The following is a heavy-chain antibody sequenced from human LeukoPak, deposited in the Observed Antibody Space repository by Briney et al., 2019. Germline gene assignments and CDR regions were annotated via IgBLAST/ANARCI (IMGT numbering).Heavy chain of an antibody. Sequence: SETLSLTCTVSGDSMSSSHYCWGWIRQPPGKGLEWIGSIYYSGSTYYNPSLKSRVTMSVETSKKQFSLKLSSVTAADTSVYYCARHAVEAASRWFDPWGQGTLATVSS. J-gene: IGHJ5*02. CDR3: ARHAVEAASRWFDP. CDR2: IYYSGST. D-gene: IGHD1-1*01. V-gene: IGHV4-39*01. CDR1: GDSMSSSHYC.